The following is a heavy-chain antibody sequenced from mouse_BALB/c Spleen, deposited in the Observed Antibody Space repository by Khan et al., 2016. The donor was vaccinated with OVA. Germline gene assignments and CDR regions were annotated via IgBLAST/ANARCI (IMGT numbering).Heavy chain of an antibody. V-gene: IGHV1S41*01. CDR2: IGPGSGSA. Sequence: DLVEPGASVKLSCKASGYTFTSYWSNWIKERHGQGLEWIGQIGPGSGSAYYNDLFKGKATLTVDTSSSTVYIQLSSLSSEDSAVYVCARSNCWSRGHYAMDYWSQETTVTVSS. D-gene: IGHD1-1*02. CDR3: ARSNCWSRGHYAMDY. J-gene: IGHJ4*01. CDR1: GYTFTSYW.